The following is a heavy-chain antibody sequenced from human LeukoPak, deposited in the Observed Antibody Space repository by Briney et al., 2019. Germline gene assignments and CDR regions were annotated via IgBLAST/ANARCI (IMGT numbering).Heavy chain of an antibody. Sequence: GESLKISCKVSGYSFTSHWIAWVRQMPGKGLEWMGIIYPGASDIRYSPSFQGQVTISADKSISTAYLQWSSLKASDTAMYYCARQNRYSSSWYGGGNAFDIWGQGTMVTVSS. J-gene: IGHJ3*02. CDR1: GYSFTSHW. D-gene: IGHD6-13*01. CDR3: ARQNRYSSSWYGGGNAFDI. CDR2: IYPGASDI. V-gene: IGHV5-51*01.